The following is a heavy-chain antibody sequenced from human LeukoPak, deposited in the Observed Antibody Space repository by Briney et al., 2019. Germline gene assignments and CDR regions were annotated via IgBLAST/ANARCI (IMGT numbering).Heavy chain of an antibody. CDR2: IYTSART. D-gene: IGHD1-26*01. V-gene: IGHV4-4*07. J-gene: IGHJ3*02. Sequence: SDTLPLTCTVCGGPISSYYLRWLRQPAAKGLAWIGPIYTSARTNYHPSLKRRVTMSVGTSKNQFSLKLSSVTAADTAVYYCARRRGGVGANHDAFDIGGQGTMVTVSS. CDR1: GGPISSYY. CDR3: ARRRGGVGANHDAFDI.